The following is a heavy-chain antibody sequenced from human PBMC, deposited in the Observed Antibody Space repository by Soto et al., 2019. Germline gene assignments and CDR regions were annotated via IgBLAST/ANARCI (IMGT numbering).Heavy chain of an antibody. V-gene: IGHV3-23*01. CDR3: AKRGMRVGATDY. CDR1: GFTFSSYA. CDR2: ISGSGGST. Sequence: EVQLLESGGGVVQPGGSLRLSCAASGFTFSSYAMSWVRQAPGKGLEWVSAISGSGGSTYYADSVKGRFTISRDNSKNTLYLQMNSLRAEDTAVYYCAKRGMRVGATDYWGQGTLVTVSS. D-gene: IGHD1-26*01. J-gene: IGHJ4*02.